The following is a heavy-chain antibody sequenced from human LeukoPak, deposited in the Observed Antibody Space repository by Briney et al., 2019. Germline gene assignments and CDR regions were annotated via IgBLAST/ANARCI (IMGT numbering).Heavy chain of an antibody. D-gene: IGHD2-2*01. CDR1: GGSISSYY. CDR3: ARGRVPPGLKIYYMDV. Sequence: SETLSLTCTVSGGSISSYYWSWIRQPPGKGLEWIGYIYYSGSTNYNPSLKSRVTMSIDTPKNQFSLRLSSVTAADTAVYYCARGRVPPGLKIYYMDVWGKGTTVTVSS. J-gene: IGHJ6*03. V-gene: IGHV4-59*01. CDR2: IYYSGST.